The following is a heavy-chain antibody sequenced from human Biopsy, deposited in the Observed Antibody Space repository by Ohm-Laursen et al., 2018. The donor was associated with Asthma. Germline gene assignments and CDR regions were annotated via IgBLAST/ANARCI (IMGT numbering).Heavy chain of an antibody. CDR3: ARGPNYHGSGRAPIGMDV. Sequence: TLSLTCPVSGGSVSTGSYYWSWIRQPPGKGLEWLGYIYYTGSDNYNPSLKSRVTISVDTSKNQFSLRLNSVTAADTAVYYCARGPNYHGSGRAPIGMDVWGQGTTVTASS. J-gene: IGHJ6*02. V-gene: IGHV4-61*01. D-gene: IGHD3-10*01. CDR2: IYYTGSD. CDR1: GGSVSTGSYY.